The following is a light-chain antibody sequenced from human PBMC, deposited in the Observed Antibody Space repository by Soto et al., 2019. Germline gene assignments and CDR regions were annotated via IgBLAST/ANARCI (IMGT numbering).Light chain of an antibody. CDR3: QQNYRTPLT. CDR2: DAS. J-gene: IGKJ4*02. CDR1: QSINIY. Sequence: DIQMTQSPSSLSASVGDRVTIACRASQSINIYLSWYQQEPGKAPKLLMYDASSLQSGVPSRFSGSGSGTHFTLAISSLQREDFATYYCQQNYRTPLTCGGGTKVEIK. V-gene: IGKV1-39*01.